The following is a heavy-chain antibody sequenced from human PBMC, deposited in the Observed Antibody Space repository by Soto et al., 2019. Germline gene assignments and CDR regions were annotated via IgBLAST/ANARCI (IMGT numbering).Heavy chain of an antibody. V-gene: IGHV3-23*01. CDR2: ISGSGGST. J-gene: IGHJ4*02. CDR1: GFTFSSYA. D-gene: IGHD2-15*01. CDR3: AKGVGVVVAAMVIDY. Sequence: EVQLLESGGGLVQPGGSLRLSCAASGFTFSSYAMSWVLQAPGKGLEWVSAISGSGGSTYYADSVKGRFTISRDNSKNTLYLQMNSLRAEDTAVYYCAKGVGVVVAAMVIDYWGQGTLVTVSS.